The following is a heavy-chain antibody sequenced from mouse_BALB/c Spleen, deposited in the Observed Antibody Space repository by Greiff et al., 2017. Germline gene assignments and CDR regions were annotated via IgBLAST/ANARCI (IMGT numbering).Heavy chain of an antibody. V-gene: IGHV5-6-5*01. J-gene: IGHJ1*01. Sequence: EVHLVESGGGLVKPGGSLKLSCAASGFTFSSYAMSWVRQTPEKRLEWVASISSGGSTYYPDSVRGRFTISRDNARNILYLQMSSLRSEDTAMYYCARAGYCDVWGAGTTVTVSS. CDR1: GFTFSSYA. CDR3: ARAGYCDV. CDR2: ISSGGST.